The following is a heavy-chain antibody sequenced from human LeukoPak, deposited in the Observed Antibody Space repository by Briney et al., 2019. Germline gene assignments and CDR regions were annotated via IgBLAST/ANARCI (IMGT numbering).Heavy chain of an antibody. CDR1: GFTFSSYA. CDR2: ISGSGGST. Sequence: PGGSLRLSCAASGFTFSSYAMSWVRQAPGKGLEWVSAISGSGGSTYYADSVKGRFTISRDNSKNTLFLQMDSLRAEDTALYYCAKGSSGYFFDLWGQGTLVTVSS. J-gene: IGHJ4*02. V-gene: IGHV3-23*01. D-gene: IGHD3-22*01. CDR3: AKGSSGYFFDL.